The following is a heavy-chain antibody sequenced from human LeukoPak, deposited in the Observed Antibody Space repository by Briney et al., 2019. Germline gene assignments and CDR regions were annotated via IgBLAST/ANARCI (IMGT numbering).Heavy chain of an antibody. J-gene: IGHJ6*02. D-gene: IGHD3-22*01. Sequence: GASVKVSCKASGYTFTSYYMHWVRQAPGQGLEWMGIINPSGGSTSYAQKFQGRVTMTRDTSTSTVYMELSSLRSEDMAVYYCAREVGTMIVVGGMDVWGQGTTVTVSS. V-gene: IGHV1-46*01. CDR3: AREVGTMIVVGGMDV. CDR1: GYTFTSYY. CDR2: INPSGGST.